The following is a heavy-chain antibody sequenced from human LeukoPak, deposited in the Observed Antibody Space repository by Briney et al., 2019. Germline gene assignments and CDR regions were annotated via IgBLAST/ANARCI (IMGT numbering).Heavy chain of an antibody. D-gene: IGHD1-14*01. J-gene: IGHJ3*01. V-gene: IGHV3-74*01. CDR3: VVVVEPPDSDGFDV. CDR1: GFTFGNSW. Sequence: GGSLRLSCAASGFTFGNSWVHWVRQAPGKGLVWVSLINADGSTAAYADSVKGRFTISRDNARNTLSLQMNSLTIEDTAVYYCVVVVEPPDSDGFDVWGQGTMITVSS. CDR2: INADGSTA.